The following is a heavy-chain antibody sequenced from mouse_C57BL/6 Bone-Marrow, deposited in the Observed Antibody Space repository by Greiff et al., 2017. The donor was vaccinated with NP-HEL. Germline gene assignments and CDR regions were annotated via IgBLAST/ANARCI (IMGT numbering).Heavy chain of an antibody. CDR1: GYTFTDYY. D-gene: IGHD2-4*01. CDR3: ARNYYDYDFDY. V-gene: IGHV1-26*01. CDR2: INPNNGGT. Sequence: VQLQQSGPELVKPGASVKISCKASGYTFTDYYMNWVKQSHGKSLEWIGDINPNNGGTSYNQKFKGKATLTVDKSSSTAYMELRSLTSEDSAVYYCARNYYDYDFDYWGQGTTLTVSS. J-gene: IGHJ2*01.